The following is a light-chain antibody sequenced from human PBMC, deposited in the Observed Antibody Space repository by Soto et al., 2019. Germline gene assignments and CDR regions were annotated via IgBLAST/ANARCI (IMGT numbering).Light chain of an antibody. CDR2: GTS. Sequence: DIVLTQSPGTLSLSPGERATLSCRASQSVSSYLAWYQQKPGQAPRLLIYGTSSRATGIPDRFSGSGSGTDFTLTITRLEPEDFAVYYCHQYGISPPRTFGQGTKVDIK. CDR3: HQYGISPPRT. CDR1: QSVSSY. J-gene: IGKJ1*01. V-gene: IGKV3-20*01.